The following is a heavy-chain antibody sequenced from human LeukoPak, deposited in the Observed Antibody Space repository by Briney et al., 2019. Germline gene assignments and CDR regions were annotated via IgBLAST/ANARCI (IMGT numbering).Heavy chain of an antibody. CDR1: GFTFSSYG. CDR2: IWYDGSNK. Sequence: GGSLRLSCAASGFTFSSYGMHWVCQAPGKELECVAVIWYDGSNKYYADSVKGRFTISRDNSKNTLYLQMNSLRAEDTAVYYCARRITISGVAQFDDWGQGTLVTVSS. V-gene: IGHV3-33*01. J-gene: IGHJ5*02. CDR3: ARRITISGVAQFDD. D-gene: IGHD3-3*01.